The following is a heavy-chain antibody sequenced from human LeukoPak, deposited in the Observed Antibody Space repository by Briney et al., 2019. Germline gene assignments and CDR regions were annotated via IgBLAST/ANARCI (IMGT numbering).Heavy chain of an antibody. CDR2: MDPSGSQK. D-gene: IGHD1-1*01. CDR3: AIWTSGNY. Sequence: GSLRLSPAASGFTFKRSRMYWVRPAPEKGLEWVANMDPSGSQKRYVDSVKSRFTISKYNPGTSLSREMYSLRAEDTAIYYCAIWTSGNYWGQGTPVTVSS. V-gene: IGHV3-7*01. CDR1: GFTFKRSR. J-gene: IGHJ4*02.